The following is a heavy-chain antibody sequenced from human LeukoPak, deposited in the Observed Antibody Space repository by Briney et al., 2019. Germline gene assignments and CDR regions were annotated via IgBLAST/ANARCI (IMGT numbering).Heavy chain of an antibody. CDR2: INSYNGNT. V-gene: IGHV1-18*01. CDR1: GYTFTSYG. CDR3: SRELGGSYFDY. D-gene: IGHD1-26*01. J-gene: IGHJ4*02. Sequence: ASVKVSCKASGYTFTSYGISWVRQAPGQGLEWMGWINSYNGNTNYAQKLQGRVTMTTDTSTSTAYMELRSLRSEDTAVYYCSRELGGSYFDYWGRGTLVTVSS.